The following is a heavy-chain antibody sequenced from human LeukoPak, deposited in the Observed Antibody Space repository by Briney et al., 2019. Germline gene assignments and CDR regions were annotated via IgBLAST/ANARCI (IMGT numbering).Heavy chain of an antibody. D-gene: IGHD5-18*01. V-gene: IGHV1-69*01. Sequence: GSSVKVSCKASGGTFSSYAISWVRQAPGQGLEWMGGIIPIFGTANYAQKFQGRVTITADESTSTAYMELSSLRSEDTAVYYCASAHYSYGYYYYYGMDVWGQGTTVTVSS. CDR2: IIPIFGTA. CDR1: GGTFSSYA. J-gene: IGHJ6*02. CDR3: ASAHYSYGYYYYYGMDV.